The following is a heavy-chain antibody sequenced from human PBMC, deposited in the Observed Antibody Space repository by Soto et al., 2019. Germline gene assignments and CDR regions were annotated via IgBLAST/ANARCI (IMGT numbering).Heavy chain of an antibody. Sequence: EVQLLESGGGLVQPGGSLRLSCEASGFTFRNYAMSWVRQAPGKGLEWVSSISASGGSTYYADSVKGRFTISRDTSKSTLFLQMNSLRAEDTALYYCAKDINYDLWSGYYAFDYWGQGTLVTVSS. V-gene: IGHV3-23*01. CDR3: AKDINYDLWSGYYAFDY. J-gene: IGHJ4*02. D-gene: IGHD3-3*01. CDR1: GFTFRNYA. CDR2: ISASGGST.